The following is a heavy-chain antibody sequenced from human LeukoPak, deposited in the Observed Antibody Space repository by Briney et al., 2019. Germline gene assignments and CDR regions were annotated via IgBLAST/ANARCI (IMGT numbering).Heavy chain of an antibody. CDR2: VYTSGST. J-gene: IGHJ5*02. D-gene: IGHD3-10*01. CDR3: TTEVRGALLAWFDP. CDR1: GGSISSYF. V-gene: IGHV4-4*07. Sequence: SETLSLTCTVSGGSISSYFWSWIRQPAGKGLEWIGRVYTSGSTNYNPSLKSRVTVSVDTSKNQFSLKVRSVTAADTAVYYCTTEVRGALLAWFDPWGQGTLVTVSS.